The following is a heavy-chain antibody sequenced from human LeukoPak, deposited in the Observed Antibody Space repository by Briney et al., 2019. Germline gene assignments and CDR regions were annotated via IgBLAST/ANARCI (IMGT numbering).Heavy chain of an antibody. CDR3: ARDLKWFGELVLYYFDY. V-gene: IGHV1-3*01. CDR2: INAGNGNT. Sequence: GASVKVSCKASGYTFTSYAMHWVRQAPGQRLEWMGWINAGNGNTKYSQKFQGRVTITRDTSASTAYMELSSLRSEDTAVYYCARDLKWFGELVLYYFDYWGQGTLVTVSS. D-gene: IGHD3-10*01. CDR1: GYTFTSYA. J-gene: IGHJ4*02.